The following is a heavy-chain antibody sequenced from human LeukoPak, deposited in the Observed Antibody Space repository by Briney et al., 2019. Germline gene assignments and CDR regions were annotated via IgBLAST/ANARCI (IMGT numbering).Heavy chain of an antibody. CDR2: IYYGGST. V-gene: IGHV4-39*01. Sequence: SETLSLTCTVSGGSISSSYYCGWIRQPPGKGLDWIGSIYYGGSTYYNPSLRSRVTTSVDTSKNQFSLKLTSVTAADTAVYYCARHGNHYYGSGGFDYWGQGTLVTVSS. D-gene: IGHD3-10*01. CDR3: ARHGNHYYGSGGFDY. J-gene: IGHJ4*02. CDR1: GGSISSSYY.